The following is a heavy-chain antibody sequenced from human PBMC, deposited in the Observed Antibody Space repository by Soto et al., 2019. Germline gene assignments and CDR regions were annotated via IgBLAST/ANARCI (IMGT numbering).Heavy chain of an antibody. CDR1: GFTFSSYA. J-gene: IGHJ6*02. CDR3: AREYSRVAVSWGRMDV. CDR2: ISGSGGST. D-gene: IGHD6-19*01. Sequence: EVQLLESGGGLVQPGGSLRLSCAASGFTFSSYAMSWVRQAPGKGLGWVSAISGSGGSTYYADSVKGRFTMSRANSKNRRYQQINGVRAEDTAENYGAREYSRVAVSWGRMDVWGQGTTVTVSS. V-gene: IGHV3-23*01.